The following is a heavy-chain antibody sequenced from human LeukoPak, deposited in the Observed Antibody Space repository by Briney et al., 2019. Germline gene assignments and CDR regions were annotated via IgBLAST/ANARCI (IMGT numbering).Heavy chain of an antibody. J-gene: IGHJ6*02. CDR2: IIPIFGTA. CDR3: ARFGDCSGGSCSHYYYYGMDV. V-gene: IGHV1-69*13. Sequence: ASVKVSCKASGGTFSSYAISWLRQAPGQGLEWMGGIIPIFGTADYAQKFQGRVTITADESTSTAYMELSSLRSEDTAVYYCARFGDCSGGSCSHYYYYGMDVWGQGTTVTVSS. CDR1: GGTFSSYA. D-gene: IGHD2-15*01.